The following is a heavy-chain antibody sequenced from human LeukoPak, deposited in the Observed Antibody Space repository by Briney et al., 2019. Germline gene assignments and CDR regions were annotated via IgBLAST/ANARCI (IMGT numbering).Heavy chain of an antibody. CDR3: ARPYGDREYFDY. J-gene: IGHJ4*02. D-gene: IGHD4-17*01. CDR1: GFTFSSYA. CDR2: ISYDGSNK. V-gene: IGHV3-30-3*01. Sequence: GRSLRLSCAASGFTFSSYAMHWVRQAPGKGLEWVAVISYDGSNKYYADSVKGRFTISRDNSKNTLYLQMNSLRAEDTAVYYCARPYGDREYFDYWGQGTLVTVSS.